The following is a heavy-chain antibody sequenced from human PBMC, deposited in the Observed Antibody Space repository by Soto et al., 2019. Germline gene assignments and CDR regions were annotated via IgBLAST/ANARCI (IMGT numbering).Heavy chain of an antibody. D-gene: IGHD4-17*01. V-gene: IGHV2-5*02. CDR3: AHRRDYGGNIAASYYFDY. CDR2: IYWDDDK. J-gene: IGHJ4*02. Sequence: ESGPTLVNPTQPLTLTCTFSGFSLSTSGVGVGWIRQPPGKALEWLALIYWDDDKRYSPSLKSRLTITKDTSKNQVVLTMTNMDPVDTATYYCAHRRDYGGNIAASYYFDYWGQGTLVTVSS. CDR1: GFSLSTSGVG.